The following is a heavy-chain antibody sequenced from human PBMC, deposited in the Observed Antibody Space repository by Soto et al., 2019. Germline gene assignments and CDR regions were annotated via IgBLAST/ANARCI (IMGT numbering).Heavy chain of an antibody. D-gene: IGHD3-10*01. CDR1: GGSISSYY. CDR2: IYYSGST. J-gene: IGHJ4*02. Sequence: QVQLQESGPGLVKPSETLSLTCTVSGGSISSYYWSWIRQPPGKGLEWIGYIYYSGSTNYNPSLKSXXTXSXXTSKNQFSLNLSSVTAADTAVYYCARDAVLGSLGYWGQGTLVTVSS. CDR3: ARDAVLGSLGY. V-gene: IGHV4-59*01.